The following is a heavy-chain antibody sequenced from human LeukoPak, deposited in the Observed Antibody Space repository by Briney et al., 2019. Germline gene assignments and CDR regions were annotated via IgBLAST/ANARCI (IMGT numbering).Heavy chain of an antibody. Sequence: PGGSLRLSCAASGFTFSSYAMSWVRQAPGKGLEWVSAISGSGGSTYYADSVKGRFTISRDNSKNTLYLQMNSLRAEDTAVYYCAKALLTTVRGVIIVEYFQHWGQGTLVTVSS. J-gene: IGHJ1*01. CDR2: ISGSGGST. CDR3: AKALLTTVRGVIIVEYFQH. V-gene: IGHV3-23*01. CDR1: GFTFSSYA. D-gene: IGHD3-10*01.